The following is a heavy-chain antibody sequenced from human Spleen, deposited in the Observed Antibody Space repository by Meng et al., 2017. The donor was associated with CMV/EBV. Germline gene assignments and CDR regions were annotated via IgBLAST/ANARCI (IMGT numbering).Heavy chain of an antibody. CDR1: GPTFSSYA. Sequence: GGSLRLSCAASGPTFSSYAMSWVRQAPGKGLEWVSGITGDGYSTYYADSVRGRFTISRDNSKNTLYLQMNSLRTEDTALYYCAKDRGYSNYERALDYWGQGTLVTVSS. J-gene: IGHJ4*02. V-gene: IGHV3-23*01. CDR2: ITGDGYST. CDR3: AKDRGYSNYERALDY. D-gene: IGHD4-11*01.